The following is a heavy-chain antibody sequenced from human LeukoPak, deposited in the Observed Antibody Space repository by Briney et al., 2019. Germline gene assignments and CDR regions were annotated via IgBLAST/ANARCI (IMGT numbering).Heavy chain of an antibody. Sequence: GGSLRLSCAASGFTFSSYAMSRVSQAPGKGLEWVLAISGSGGSTYYADSVKGRFTISRDNSKNTLYLQMNSLRAEDTAVYYCAKQTTGTTRGAFDIWGQGTMVTVSS. J-gene: IGHJ3*02. D-gene: IGHD1-1*01. CDR1: GFTFSSYA. CDR3: AKQTTGTTRGAFDI. CDR2: ISGSGGST. V-gene: IGHV3-23*01.